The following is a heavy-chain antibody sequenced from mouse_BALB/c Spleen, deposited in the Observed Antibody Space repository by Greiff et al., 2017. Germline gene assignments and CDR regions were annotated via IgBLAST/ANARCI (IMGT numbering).Heavy chain of an antibody. D-gene: IGHD4-1*02. V-gene: IGHV1-54*01. CDR1: GYAFTNYL. CDR2: INPGSGGT. J-gene: IGHJ3*01. CDR3: ARSSNWDEFAY. Sequence: VKLQESGAELVRPGTSVKVSCKASGYAFTNYLIEWVKQRPGQGLEWIGVINPGSGGTNYNEKFKGKATLTADKSSSTAYMQLSSLTSDDSAVYFCARSSNWDEFAYWGQGTLVTVSA.